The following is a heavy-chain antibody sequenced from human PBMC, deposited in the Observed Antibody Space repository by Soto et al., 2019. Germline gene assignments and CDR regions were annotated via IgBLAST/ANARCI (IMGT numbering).Heavy chain of an antibody. V-gene: IGHV3-23*01. D-gene: IGHD2-8*01. J-gene: IGHJ3*01. Sequence: EVQLLESGGGLVRPGGSLRLSCAASGFTFYNYAMNWVRQAPGKGLEWVSTISGGGDGTYYADSVKGRFTISRDNSKNTVYLQMISLRAEDTAVYDCAKKGLGSLATYCTTGDCHYDFDVWGQGTLVTVSS. CDR2: ISGGGDGT. CDR1: GFTFYNYA. CDR3: AKKGLGSLATYCTTGDCHYDFDV.